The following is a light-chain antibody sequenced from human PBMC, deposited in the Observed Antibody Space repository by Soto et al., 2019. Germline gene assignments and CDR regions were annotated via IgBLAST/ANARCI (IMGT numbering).Light chain of an antibody. V-gene: IGKV4-1*01. CDR2: WAS. Sequence: DIVMTQSPDSLAVSLGERATINCKSSQSVLYSSNNENYLAWYQQKPGQPPNLLIYWASTRGSGVPDRFSGSGSGTDFTLTISSLQAEDVAVYYCQQYYSTPPTFGQGTKVEIK. CDR1: QSVLYSSNNENY. CDR3: QQYYSTPPT. J-gene: IGKJ1*01.